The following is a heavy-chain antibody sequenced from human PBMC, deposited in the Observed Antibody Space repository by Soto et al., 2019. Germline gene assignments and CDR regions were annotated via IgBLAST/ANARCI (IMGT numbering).Heavy chain of an antibody. Sequence: SETLSLTCSVSGASISSYYWSWFRQAPGKGLEYIGYIHNGERTNYNPSLESRVTISADTSKNQFSLRLSSVTAADTAVYYCARGIAVAGSRLGMDVWGQGTTVTVSS. CDR1: GASISSYY. V-gene: IGHV4-59*01. D-gene: IGHD6-19*01. J-gene: IGHJ6*02. CDR3: ARGIAVAGSRLGMDV. CDR2: IHNGERT.